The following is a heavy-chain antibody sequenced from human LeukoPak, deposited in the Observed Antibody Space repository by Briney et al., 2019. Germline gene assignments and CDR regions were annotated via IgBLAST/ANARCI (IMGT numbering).Heavy chain of an antibody. D-gene: IGHD3-22*01. CDR1: GFIFSRYW. CDR3: ASQYYYDSSGYYREHDY. J-gene: IGHJ4*02. Sequence: GGSLRLSCAASGFIFSRYWMHWVRQAPGEGLVWVSRINSDGSTTSYADSVKGRFTISRDNAKNTLYLQMNSLRAEDTAVYYCASQYYYDSSGYYREHDYWGQGTLVTVSS. V-gene: IGHV3-74*01. CDR2: INSDGSTT.